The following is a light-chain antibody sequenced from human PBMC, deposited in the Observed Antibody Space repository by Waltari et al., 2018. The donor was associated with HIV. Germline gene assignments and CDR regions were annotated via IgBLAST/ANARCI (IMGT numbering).Light chain of an antibody. Sequence: SYVLTQPPSVSVAPGQTARVSCGGNNIETKSVHWYHQKPGQAPWRVFYDDSDRPSGIPERFSGSNSGNTATLTISRVEAGDEADYYCQVWDSSSDHWVFGGGTKLTVL. CDR2: DDS. J-gene: IGLJ3*02. CDR3: QVWDSSSDHWV. V-gene: IGLV3-21*02. CDR1: NIETKS.